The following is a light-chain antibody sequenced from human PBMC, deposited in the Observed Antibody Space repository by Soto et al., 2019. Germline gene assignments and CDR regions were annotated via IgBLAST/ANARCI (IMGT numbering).Light chain of an antibody. Sequence: QSVLTQPASVSGSPGQSITISCTGTSSDVDYVSWFQQHPGKAPKLKIYEVSNRPSGVSNRFSGSKSGNTASLTISELQAEDEADYYCTSFTPISTWVFGGGTKLTVL. CDR1: SSDVDY. V-gene: IGLV2-14*01. CDR3: TSFTPISTWV. J-gene: IGLJ3*02. CDR2: EVS.